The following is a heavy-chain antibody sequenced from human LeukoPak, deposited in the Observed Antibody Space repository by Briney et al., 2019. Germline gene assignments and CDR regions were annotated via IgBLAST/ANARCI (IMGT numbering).Heavy chain of an antibody. J-gene: IGHJ6*03. Sequence: SVKISCKASGGTFSSYAISWVRQAPGQGLEWMGGIIPIFGTANYAQKFQGRVTITADESTSTAYMELSSLRSEDTAVYYCARGTVVVVPAGYYYMDVWGKGTTVTVSS. CDR1: GGTFSSYA. CDR2: IIPIFGTA. D-gene: IGHD2-2*01. CDR3: ARGTVVVVPAGYYYMDV. V-gene: IGHV1-69*13.